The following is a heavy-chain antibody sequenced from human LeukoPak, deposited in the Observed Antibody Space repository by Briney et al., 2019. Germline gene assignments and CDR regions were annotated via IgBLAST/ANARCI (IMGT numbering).Heavy chain of an antibody. CDR2: IYYSGST. CDR1: GGSITSSNYF. J-gene: IGHJ4*02. CDR3: ARDSCSSTSCRRKFDN. Sequence: SETLSLTCTVSGGSITSSNYFWGWICQSPGKGLEWIGSIYYSGSTYYNPSLKSRVTISVETSKIQFSLKLSSVTAADSAVYYCARDSCSSTSCRRKFDNWGQGTLVTVSS. D-gene: IGHD2-2*01. V-gene: IGHV4-39*07.